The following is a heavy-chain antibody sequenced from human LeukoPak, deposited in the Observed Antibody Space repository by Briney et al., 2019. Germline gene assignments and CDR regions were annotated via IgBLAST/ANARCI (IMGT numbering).Heavy chain of an antibody. CDR2: IYPGDSDT. J-gene: IGHJ4*02. V-gene: IGHV5-51*01. D-gene: IGHD3-22*01. CDR1: GYSFSTYW. CDR3: ARYPPLGYYDSRGYYSEDY. Sequence: GESLKISCSASGYSFSTYWIGWVRQMPGKGLEWMGIIYPGDSDTRYSPSFQGQVTISADKSISTAYLRWSSLKAPDTAMYYCARYPPLGYYDSRGYYSEDYWGQGTLVTVSS.